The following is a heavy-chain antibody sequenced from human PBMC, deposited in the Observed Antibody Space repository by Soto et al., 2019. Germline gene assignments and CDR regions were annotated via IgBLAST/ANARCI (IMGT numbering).Heavy chain of an antibody. CDR3: ARLDCSSTSCYHFDY. J-gene: IGHJ4*01. D-gene: IGHD2-2*01. CDR1: GGSISSYY. CDR2: IYYSGST. Sequence: SETLSLTCTVSGGSISSYYWSWIRQPPGKGLEWIGYIYYSGSTNYNPSLKSRVTISVDTSKNQFSLKLSSVTAADTAVYYCARLDCSSTSCYHFDYWGHGTLVTVSS. V-gene: IGHV4-59*08.